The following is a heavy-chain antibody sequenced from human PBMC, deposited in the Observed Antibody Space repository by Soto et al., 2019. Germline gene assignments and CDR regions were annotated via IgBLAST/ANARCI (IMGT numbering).Heavy chain of an antibody. CDR3: ARIPYSSSSFDY. CDR1: GGSISSLSLRSNY. CDR2: ITYTGNT. J-gene: IGHJ4*02. D-gene: IGHD6-19*01. V-gene: IGHV4-61*05. Sequence: PSEALSLICTVSGGSISSLSLRSNYWGWIRQPPGTGLECIGSITYTGNTKHSPAPQSRVTLSVDTTKNPFSLQLSSVTPADTALYYCARIPYSSSSFDYWGQRTLLTVYS.